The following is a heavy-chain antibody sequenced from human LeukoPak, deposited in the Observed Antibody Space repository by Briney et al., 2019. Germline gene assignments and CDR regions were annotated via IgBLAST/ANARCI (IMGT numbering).Heavy chain of an antibody. D-gene: IGHD6-6*01. CDR1: GFTFSDYG. J-gene: IGHJ4*02. V-gene: IGHV3-30*02. CDR3: AKGSSWSVDY. Sequence: GGSLRLSCAASGFTFSDYGMHWVRQAPGKGLEWVAFIRYDGSNKYYADSVKGGFTISRDNSKNTLYLQMNSLRAEDTAVYYCAKGSSWSVDYGAQETLVTVSS. CDR2: IRYDGSNK.